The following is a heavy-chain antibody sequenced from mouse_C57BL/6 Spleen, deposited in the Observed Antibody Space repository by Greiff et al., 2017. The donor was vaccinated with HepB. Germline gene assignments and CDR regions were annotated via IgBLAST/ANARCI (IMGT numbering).Heavy chain of an antibody. D-gene: IGHD2-4*01. CDR3: ARASLYDYDGYAMDY. Sequence: QVQLKESGAELVKPGASVKISCKASGYAFSSYWMNWVKQRPGKGLEWIGQIYPGDGDTNYNGKFKGKATLTADKSSSTAYMQLSSLTSEDSAVYFCARASLYDYDGYAMDYWGQGTSVTVSS. V-gene: IGHV1-80*01. J-gene: IGHJ4*01. CDR1: GYAFSSYW. CDR2: IYPGDGDT.